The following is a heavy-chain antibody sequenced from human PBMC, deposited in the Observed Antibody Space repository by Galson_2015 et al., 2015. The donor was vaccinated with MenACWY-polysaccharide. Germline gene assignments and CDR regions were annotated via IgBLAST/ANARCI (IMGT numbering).Heavy chain of an antibody. Sequence: SLRLSCAASGFTFSNYAMSWVRRAPGKGLEWVSGIKVSGISGSDGGTYYADSVKGRFTISRDNSKNTLYLQMNSLRAEDTAVYYCAKYNWIDNYSYHSKDVWGQGTTVTVSS. CDR2: IKVSGISGSDGGT. CDR1: GFTFSNYA. V-gene: IGHV3-23*01. J-gene: IGHJ6*02. D-gene: IGHD1-20*01. CDR3: AKYNWIDNYSYHSKDV.